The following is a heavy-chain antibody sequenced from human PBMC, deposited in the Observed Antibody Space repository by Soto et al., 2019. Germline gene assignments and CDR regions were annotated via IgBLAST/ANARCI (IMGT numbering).Heavy chain of an antibody. CDR3: ASGLWFGELLPPGGMDV. Sequence: QVQLQESGPGLVKPSETLSLTCTVSGGSISSYYWSWIRQPPGKGLEWIGYIYYSGSTNYNPSLKRRGTISVDTSKNQFSLKLSSVTAADTAVYYCASGLWFGELLPPGGMDVWGQGTTVTVSS. D-gene: IGHD3-10*01. J-gene: IGHJ6*02. V-gene: IGHV4-59*01. CDR1: GGSISSYY. CDR2: IYYSGST.